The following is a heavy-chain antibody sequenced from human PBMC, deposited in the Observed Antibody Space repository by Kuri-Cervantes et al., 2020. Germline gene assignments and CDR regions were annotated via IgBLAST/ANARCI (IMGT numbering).Heavy chain of an antibody. Sequence: SETLSLTCTVSGYSISSGYYWGWIRQPPGKGLEWIGSIYHSGSTYYNPSLKSRVTISVDTSKNQFSLKLSSVTAADTAVYYCARDALRENYYHYGMDVWGQGTTVTVSS. CDR2: IYHSGST. CDR3: ARDALRENYYHYGMDV. D-gene: IGHD5-24*01. J-gene: IGHJ6*02. CDR1: GYSISSGYY. V-gene: IGHV4-38-2*02.